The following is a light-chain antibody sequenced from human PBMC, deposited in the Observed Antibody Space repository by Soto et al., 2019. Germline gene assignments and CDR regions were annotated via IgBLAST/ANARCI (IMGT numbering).Light chain of an antibody. CDR2: GAS. Sequence: EVLMSQSPGTLSVSPGEEATLFSTASQSVNLNLAWYQQRPGQPPRLLLYGASTRATGIPVRFRGSGSGTEFTLTISSLQSEDFAVYYCQQYNNWPRTFGQGTKVDIK. CDR3: QQYNNWPRT. J-gene: IGKJ1*01. CDR1: QSVNLN. V-gene: IGKV3-15*01.